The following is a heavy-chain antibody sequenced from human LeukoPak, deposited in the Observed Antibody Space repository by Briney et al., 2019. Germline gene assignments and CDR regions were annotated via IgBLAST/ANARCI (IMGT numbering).Heavy chain of an antibody. CDR3: AREAVTTRAFDY. Sequence: SQTLSLTCTVSGASISSGAYYWNWTRQHPGKGLEWIAYIYYSGSTYYNPSLKSRVTISVDTSKNQFSLKLSSVTAADTAVYYCAREAVTTRAFDYWGQGTLVTVSS. D-gene: IGHD4-17*01. CDR1: GASISSGAYY. CDR2: IYYSGST. J-gene: IGHJ4*02. V-gene: IGHV4-31*03.